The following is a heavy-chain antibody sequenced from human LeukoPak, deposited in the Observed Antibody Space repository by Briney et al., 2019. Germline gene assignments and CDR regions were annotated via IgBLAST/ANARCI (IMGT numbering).Heavy chain of an antibody. V-gene: IGHV3-20*04. Sequence: GGSLRLSCAASGFTFDDYGMSWVRQAPGKGLEWVSTINWNGGSVGYADSVKGRFTISRDNSKNTLYLQMNSLRAEDTAVYYCAKPTCGGDCYFYFDYWGQGTLVTVSS. J-gene: IGHJ4*02. CDR1: GFTFDDYG. CDR3: AKPTCGGDCYFYFDY. D-gene: IGHD2-21*01. CDR2: INWNGGSV.